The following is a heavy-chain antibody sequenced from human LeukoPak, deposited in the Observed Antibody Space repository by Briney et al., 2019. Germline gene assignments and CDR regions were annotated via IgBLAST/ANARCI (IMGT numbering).Heavy chain of an antibody. CDR1: GFTFSSYS. J-gene: IGHJ5*02. CDR2: ISSSSSYI. Sequence: GGSLRLSCAASGFTFSSYSMNWVRQAPGKGLEWVSSISSSSSYIYYADSVKGRFTISRDNAKNSLYLQMNSLRAEDTAVYYCARDNCSGGSCSNWFDPWGQGTLVTVSS. D-gene: IGHD2-15*01. V-gene: IGHV3-21*01. CDR3: ARDNCSGGSCSNWFDP.